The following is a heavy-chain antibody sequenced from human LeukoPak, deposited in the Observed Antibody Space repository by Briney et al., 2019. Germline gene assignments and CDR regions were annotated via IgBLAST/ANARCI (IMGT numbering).Heavy chain of an antibody. J-gene: IGHJ3*01. CDR2: IGASGEST. Sequence: RGSPRLSCAASGFTFSVAAMTCVRQTPREGLEWVSLIGASGESTYYADPVKGRFTISRDNSKNTLSLQMNSLRVEDTAMYFCAKDIQLSTWGLGTMVTVSS. CDR3: AKDIQLST. V-gene: IGHV3-23*01. D-gene: IGHD5-24*01. CDR1: GFTFSVAA.